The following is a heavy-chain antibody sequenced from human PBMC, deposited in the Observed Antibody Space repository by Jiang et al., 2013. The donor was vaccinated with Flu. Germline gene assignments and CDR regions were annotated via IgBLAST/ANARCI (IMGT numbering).Heavy chain of an antibody. D-gene: IGHD5-18*01. V-gene: IGHV1-69*04. Sequence: GAEVKKPGSSVKVSCKASGGTFSSYAISWVRQAPGQGLEWMGRIIPILGIANYAQKFQGRVTITADKSTSTAYMELSSLRSEDTAVYYCARGPLGSYGFDYWGQGTLVTVSS. CDR1: GGTFSSYA. CDR3: ARGPLGSYGFDY. CDR2: IIPILGIA. J-gene: IGHJ4*02.